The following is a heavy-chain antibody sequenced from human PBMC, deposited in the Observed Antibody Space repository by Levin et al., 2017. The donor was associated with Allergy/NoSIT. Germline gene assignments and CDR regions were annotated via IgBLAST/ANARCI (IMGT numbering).Heavy chain of an antibody. CDR1: GFTFSSYA. CDR2: ISGSGGST. Sequence: GESLKISCAASGFTFSSYAMSWVRQAPGKGLEWVSAISGSGGSTYYADSVKGRFTISRDNSKNTLYLQMNSLRAEDTAVYYCAKDTPRGYYYDSSGYYSDAFDIWGQGTMVTVSS. CDR3: AKDTPRGYYYDSSGYYSDAFDI. D-gene: IGHD3-22*01. J-gene: IGHJ3*02. V-gene: IGHV3-23*01.